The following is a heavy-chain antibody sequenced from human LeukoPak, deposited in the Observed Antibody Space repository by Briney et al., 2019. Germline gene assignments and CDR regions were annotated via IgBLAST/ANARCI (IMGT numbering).Heavy chain of an antibody. CDR3: AKDISSSWVAAGFDY. CDR2: ISWNSGSI. Sequence: QPGGSLRLSCAASGFTFDDYAMHWVRQAPGKGLEWVSGISWNSGSIGYADSVKGRFTISIDNAKNSLYLQMNSLRAEDTALYYCAKDISSSWVAAGFDYWGQGTLVTVSS. CDR1: GFTFDDYA. D-gene: IGHD6-13*01. J-gene: IGHJ4*02. V-gene: IGHV3-9*01.